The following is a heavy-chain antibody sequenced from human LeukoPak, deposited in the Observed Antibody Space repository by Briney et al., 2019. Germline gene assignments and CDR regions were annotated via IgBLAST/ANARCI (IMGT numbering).Heavy chain of an antibody. CDR1: GYSISSGYY. J-gene: IGHJ4*02. CDR3: AREVPASSPPDY. V-gene: IGHV4-38-2*02. D-gene: IGHD2-2*01. CDR2: IYHSGST. Sequence: SETLSLTCTVSGYSISSGYYWGWIRQPPGKGLEWIGSIYHSGSTNYNPSLKSRVTISVDTSKNQFSLKLSSVTAADTAVYYCAREVPASSPPDYWGQGTLVTVSS.